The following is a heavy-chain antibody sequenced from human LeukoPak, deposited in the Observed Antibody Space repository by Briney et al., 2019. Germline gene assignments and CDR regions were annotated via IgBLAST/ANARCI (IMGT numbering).Heavy chain of an antibody. CDR3: ASGAAYYYYYMDV. CDR1: GVSFSGYY. CDR2: INHSGST. D-gene: IGHD6-13*01. V-gene: IGHV4-34*01. Sequence: SETLSLTCAVYGVSFSGYYWSWIRQPPGKGLEWIGGINHSGSTNYNPSLKSRVTISVDTSKNQFSLKLSSVTAADTAVYYCASGAAYYYYYMDVWGKGTTVTVSS. J-gene: IGHJ6*03.